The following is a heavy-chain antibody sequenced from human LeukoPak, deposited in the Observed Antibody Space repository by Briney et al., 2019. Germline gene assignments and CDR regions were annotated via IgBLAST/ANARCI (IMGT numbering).Heavy chain of an antibody. CDR3: ARPSGIAAAGTFDY. D-gene: IGHD6-13*01. Sequence: SETLSLTCTVSGGSISSSSYYWGWIRQPPGKGLEWIGSIYYSGSTYCNPSLKSRVTISVDTSKNQFSLKLSSVTAADTAVYYCARPSGIAAAGTFDYWGQGTLVTVSS. J-gene: IGHJ4*02. CDR2: IYYSGST. V-gene: IGHV4-39*01. CDR1: GGSISSSSYY.